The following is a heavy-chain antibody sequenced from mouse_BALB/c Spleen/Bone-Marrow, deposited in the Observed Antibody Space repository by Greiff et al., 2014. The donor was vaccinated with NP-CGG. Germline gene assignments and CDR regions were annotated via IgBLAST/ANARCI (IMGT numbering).Heavy chain of an antibody. V-gene: IGHV2-6-5*01. Sequence: VQRVESGPGLVAPSQSLSITCTVSGFSLTDYGVSWIRQPPGKGLEWLGAIWGGGITYYNSTLKSRLSISKDNSKSQVFLKMNSLQTDDTAMYYCAKHDTTVVLDYWGQGTTLTVSS. CDR2: IWGGGIT. J-gene: IGHJ2*01. CDR3: AKHDTTVVLDY. D-gene: IGHD1-1*01. CDR1: GFSLTDYG.